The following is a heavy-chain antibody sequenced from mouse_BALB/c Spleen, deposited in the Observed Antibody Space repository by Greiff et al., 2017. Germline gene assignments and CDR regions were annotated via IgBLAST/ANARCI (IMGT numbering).Heavy chain of an antibody. CDR2: INSNGGST. D-gene: IGHD2-4*01. Sequence: EVMLVESGGGLVQPGGSLKLSCAASGFTFSSYGMSWVRQTPDKRLELVATINSNGGSTYYPDSVKGRFTISRDNAKNTLYLQMSSLKSEDTAMYYCARDRGLRALYYFDDWGQGTTLTVSS. V-gene: IGHV5-6-3*01. CDR3: ARDRGLRALYYFDD. J-gene: IGHJ2*01. CDR1: GFTFSSYG.